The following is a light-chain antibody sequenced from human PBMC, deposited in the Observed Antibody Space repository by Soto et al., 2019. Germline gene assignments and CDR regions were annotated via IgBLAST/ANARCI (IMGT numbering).Light chain of an antibody. CDR3: LQHHSYPFT. Sequence: DLQMTQSPSSLSASVGDRVTINCRASQGIGNDLGWYQQKPGKAPKRLIYTASSLQSGVPSRFSGSGSGTEFTLTISSLQPEDFATYYCLQHHSYPFTFGQGTKLEIK. J-gene: IGKJ2*01. CDR2: TAS. CDR1: QGIGND. V-gene: IGKV1-17*01.